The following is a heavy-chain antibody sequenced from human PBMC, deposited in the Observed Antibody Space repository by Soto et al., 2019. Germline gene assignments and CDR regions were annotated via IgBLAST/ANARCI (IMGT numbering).Heavy chain of an antibody. CDR2: IIPILGMA. CDR3: ASGYYYDTRGYYSNWFDP. CDR1: GGTFRNYT. D-gene: IGHD3-22*01. V-gene: IGHV1-69*02. Sequence: QVQLVQSGAEVKKPGSSVKVSCKASGGTFRNYTINWVRQAPGQGLEWMGRIIPILGMANYAQKFQGRVTMTADKSTSKAYMELSSLRSEDTAMYYCASGYYYDTRGYYSNWFDPWGQGSLVTVSS. J-gene: IGHJ5*02.